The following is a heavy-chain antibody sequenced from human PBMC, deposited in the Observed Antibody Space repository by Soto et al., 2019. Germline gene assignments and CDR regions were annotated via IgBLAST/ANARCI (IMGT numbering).Heavy chain of an antibody. CDR2: IIPIFGTA. D-gene: IGHD2-15*01. J-gene: IGHJ6*01. CDR3: ARFEGVVAATTYYYDGMDV. CDR1: GGTFSSYA. Sequence: QVQLVQSGAEVKKPGSSVKVSCKASGGTFSSYAIRWVRQAPGQGLEWMGGIIPIFGTANYAQKLQGRVTITADESKSTAYMELSSLRSDDTAVYYCARFEGVVAATTYYYDGMDVWGQGTTVTVAS. V-gene: IGHV1-69*01.